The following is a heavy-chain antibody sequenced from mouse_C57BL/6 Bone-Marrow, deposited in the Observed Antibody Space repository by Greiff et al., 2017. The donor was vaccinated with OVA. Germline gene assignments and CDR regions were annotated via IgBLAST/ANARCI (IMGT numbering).Heavy chain of an antibody. J-gene: IGHJ4*01. CDR2: IDPETGGT. Sequence: QVQLQQPGAELVRPGASVTLSCKASGYTFTDYEMHWVKQTPVHGLEWIGAIDPETGGTAYNQKFKGKAILTADKSSSTAYMKLRSLTSEDSAVYYCAREGWDEDMDYWGQGTTVTVSS. V-gene: IGHV1-15*01. CDR1: GYTFTDYE. D-gene: IGHD4-1*01. CDR3: AREGWDEDMDY.